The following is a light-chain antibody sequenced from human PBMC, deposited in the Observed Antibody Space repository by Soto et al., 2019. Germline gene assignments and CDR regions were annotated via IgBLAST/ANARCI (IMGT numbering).Light chain of an antibody. CDR2: DVS. J-gene: IGLJ1*01. V-gene: IGLV2-14*01. CDR3: SSYTSSSTLLYV. Sequence: QSALTQPASVSGSPGQSITISCTGTSSDVGGYNYVSWYQQHPGQAPKLMIYDVSKRPSGVSNRFSGSKSGNTASLTISGLKAEDEAEYYCSSYTSSSTLLYVFVTGTKVTVL. CDR1: SSDVGGYNY.